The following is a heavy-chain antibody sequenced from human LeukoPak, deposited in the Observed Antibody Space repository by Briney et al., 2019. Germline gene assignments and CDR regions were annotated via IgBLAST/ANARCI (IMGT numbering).Heavy chain of an antibody. CDR3: ARGSAKGGRGLQWLVQGVNDY. Sequence: GGSLRLSCAASGFTFSSYWMYWVRQAPGKGLMWVSRITSDGSSTSYADSVKGRFAISRDNAKNTLYLQMNSLRAEDTAVYYCARGSAKGGRGLQWLVQGVNDYWGQGTLVTVSS. V-gene: IGHV3-74*01. CDR2: ITSDGSST. D-gene: IGHD6-19*01. J-gene: IGHJ4*02. CDR1: GFTFSSYW.